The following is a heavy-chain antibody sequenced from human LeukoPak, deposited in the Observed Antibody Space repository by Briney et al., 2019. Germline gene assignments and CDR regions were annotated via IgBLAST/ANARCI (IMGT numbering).Heavy chain of an antibody. V-gene: IGHV3-53*01. J-gene: IGHJ2*01. D-gene: IGHD1-26*01. Sequence: GGSLRLSCAASGFTVSSSYMYWVRQAPGKGLEWVSFFYRGETTYYAESVRGRFTISRDNAKNSLYLQMNSLRAEDTAVYYCARCLSGSYWYFGLWGRGTLVTVSS. CDR1: GFTVSSSY. CDR2: FYRGETT. CDR3: ARCLSGSYWYFGL.